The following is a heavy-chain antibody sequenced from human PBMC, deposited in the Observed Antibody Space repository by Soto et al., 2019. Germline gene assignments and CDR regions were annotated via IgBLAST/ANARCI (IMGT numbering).Heavy chain of an antibody. V-gene: IGHV6-1*01. CDR1: GDTVSSNSVA. D-gene: IGHD3-3*01. Sequence: SQTLSLTCVGSGDTVSSNSVAWNWVRQSPSRGLEWLGRTYYRSRWYSDYAVSVRSRIDINADTSKNQVSLQLNSVTPEDTAVYYFARSEDDSDYYYYGRDVWGQGTTVTVSS. CDR3: ARSEDDSDYYYYGRDV. J-gene: IGHJ6*02. CDR2: TYYRSRWYS.